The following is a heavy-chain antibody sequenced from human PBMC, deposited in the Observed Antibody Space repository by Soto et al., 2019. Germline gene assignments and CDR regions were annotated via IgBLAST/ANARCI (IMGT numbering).Heavy chain of an antibody. CDR2: ISWNSGNI. CDR3: VRSKGGYSYGTPFDY. V-gene: IGHV3-9*01. CDR1: GFTFSSYA. J-gene: IGHJ4*02. Sequence: PGGSLRLSCAASGFTFSSYAMYWVRQVLGKGLEWVSSISWNSGNIDYADSVKGRFTTSRDNAKNSLYLQMNSLRPEDTALYYCVRSKGGYSYGTPFDYWGQGTLVTVSS. D-gene: IGHD5-18*01.